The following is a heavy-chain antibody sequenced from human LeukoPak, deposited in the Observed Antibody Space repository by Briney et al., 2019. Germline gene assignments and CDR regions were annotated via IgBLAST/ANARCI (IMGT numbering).Heavy chain of an antibody. J-gene: IGHJ3*02. Sequence: GGSLRLSCAASGFTFSSYSMNWVRQAPGEGLEWVSNISSSDTTIHYADSVKGRFTISRDNARNSLYLQMNSLRAEDTAVYYCARGLRNTDTFDIWGQGTMVTVSS. CDR1: GFTFSSYS. V-gene: IGHV3-48*04. CDR2: ISSSDTTI. CDR3: ARGLRNTDTFDI.